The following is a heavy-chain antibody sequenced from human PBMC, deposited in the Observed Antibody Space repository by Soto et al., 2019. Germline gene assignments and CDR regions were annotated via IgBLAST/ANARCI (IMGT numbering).Heavy chain of an antibody. CDR1: GGSISSYY. D-gene: IGHD3-10*01. V-gene: IGHV4-59*01. CDR3: ARVPPGYYYGSGSLLPRPDYYYYYGMDV. CDR2: IYYSGST. Sequence: SETLSLTCTVSGGSISSYYWSWIRQPPGKGLEWIGYIYYSGSTNYNPSLKSRVTISVDTSKNQFSLKLSSVTAADTAVYYCARVPPGYYYGSGSLLPRPDYYYYYGMDVWGQGTTVTVSS. J-gene: IGHJ6*02.